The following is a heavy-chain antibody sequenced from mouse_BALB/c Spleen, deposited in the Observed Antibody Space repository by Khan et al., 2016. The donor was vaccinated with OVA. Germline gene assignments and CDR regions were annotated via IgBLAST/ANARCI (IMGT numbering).Heavy chain of an antibody. CDR1: GYSITSDYA. CDR2: ISYSGNT. CDR3: ARIYGGDFDY. D-gene: IGHD1-1*01. V-gene: IGHV3-2*02. Sequence: EVQLQESGPGLVKPSQSLSLTCTVTGYSITSDYAWNWIRQFPGNKLEWMGYISYSGNTKYNPSLKSRISITRDTSKNQFFLQLNSVTTEDTVTYYWARIYGGDFDYWGQGTTLTVSS. J-gene: IGHJ2*01.